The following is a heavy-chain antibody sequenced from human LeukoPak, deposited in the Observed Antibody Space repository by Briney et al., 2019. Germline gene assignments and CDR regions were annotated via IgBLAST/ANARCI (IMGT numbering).Heavy chain of an antibody. V-gene: IGHV3-23*01. J-gene: IGHJ4*02. D-gene: IGHD3-3*01. CDR2: VSGSGSGT. CDR1: GFTFSSYV. CDR3: AKQYDLDY. Sequence: GGSLRLSCAASGFTFSSYVMSWVRRAPGKGLEWVSAVSGSGSGTYYADSAKGRFTISRDNSKNTLYLQMNSLRVGDTAVYYCAKQYDLDYWGQGTLVTVSS.